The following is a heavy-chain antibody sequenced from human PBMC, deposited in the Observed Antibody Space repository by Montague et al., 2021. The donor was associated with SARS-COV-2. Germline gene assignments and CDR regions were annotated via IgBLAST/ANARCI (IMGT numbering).Heavy chain of an antibody. Sequence: SETLSLTCTVSGGSISSYYWSWIRQPPGKGLEWIGYIYYSGSTNYNPSLKSRVTISVDKSKNQFSLKLSSVTAADTAVYYCARSSGWMGNAFDIWGHGTMVTVSS. CDR1: GGSISSYY. CDR3: ARSSGWMGNAFDI. D-gene: IGHD6-19*01. CDR2: IYYSGST. J-gene: IGHJ3*02. V-gene: IGHV4-59*01.